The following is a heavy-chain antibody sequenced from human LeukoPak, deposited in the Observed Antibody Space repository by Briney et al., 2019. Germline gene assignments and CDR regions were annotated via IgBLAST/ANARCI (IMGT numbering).Heavy chain of an antibody. J-gene: IGHJ4*02. CDR1: GYTFTGYY. Sequence: ASVKVSCKASGYTFTGYYMHWVRQAPGQGLEWMGWINPNSGGTNYAQNLQGRVTMTTDTSTSTAYMELRSLRSDDTAVYYCARDYRDNVWGSYRYFDYWGQGTLVTVSS. V-gene: IGHV1-2*02. CDR3: ARDYRDNVWGSYRYFDY. D-gene: IGHD3-16*02. CDR2: INPNSGGT.